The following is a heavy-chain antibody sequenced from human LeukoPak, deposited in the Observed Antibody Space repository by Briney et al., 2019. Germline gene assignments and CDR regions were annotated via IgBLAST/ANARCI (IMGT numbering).Heavy chain of an antibody. Sequence: ASVKVSCKASGYTFTSYDTNWVRQATGQGLEWVGWMNPNSGNTGYAQKFQGRITMTRNTSISTAYMELSSLTSEDTAVYYCARIAAAGNRRLNYWGQGTLVTVSS. CDR1: GYTFTSYD. D-gene: IGHD6-13*01. CDR2: MNPNSGNT. V-gene: IGHV1-8*01. CDR3: ARIAAAGNRRLNY. J-gene: IGHJ4*02.